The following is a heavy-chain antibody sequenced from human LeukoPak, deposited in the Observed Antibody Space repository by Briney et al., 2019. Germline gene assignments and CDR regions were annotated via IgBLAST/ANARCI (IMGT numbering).Heavy chain of an antibody. CDR3: AREIAVAGTYDY. CDR2: ISYDVSNQ. J-gene: IGHJ4*02. Sequence: GRSLRLSCAASGFTFSSHVFHWVRQAPGKGLEWVAIISYDVSNQYYTDSVKGRFTISRDNSKNTLYLQMNSLRPEDTAVYYCAREIAVAGTYDYWGQGTLVTVSS. V-gene: IGHV3-30-3*01. D-gene: IGHD6-19*01. CDR1: GFTFSSHV.